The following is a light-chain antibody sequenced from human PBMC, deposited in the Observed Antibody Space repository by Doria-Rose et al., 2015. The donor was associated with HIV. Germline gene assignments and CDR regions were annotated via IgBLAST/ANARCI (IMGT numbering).Light chain of an antibody. Sequence: DIRVTQSLESLGMSLGERATLNCKSNQSLLYTSKNYSAWYQQKPGQPPKLLIYWASTRQSGVPARFSGSGSGTDFTLTISSLEAEDVAVYYCQQYYDTPSFGPGTTVDIK. V-gene: IGKV4-1*01. CDR3: QQYYDTPS. J-gene: IGKJ3*01. CDR2: WAS. CDR1: QSLLYTSKNY.